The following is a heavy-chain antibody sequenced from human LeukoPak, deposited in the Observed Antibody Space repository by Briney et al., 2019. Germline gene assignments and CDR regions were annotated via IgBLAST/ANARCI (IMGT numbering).Heavy chain of an antibody. V-gene: IGHV3-7*01. CDR3: ARDHIGYSSSWQGIRYFDY. D-gene: IGHD6-13*01. Sequence: GGSLRLSCAASGFTFSSYWMSWVRQAPGKGLEWVAHIKQDGSEKYYVDSVKGRFTISRDNAKNSLYLQMNSLRAEDTAVYYCARDHIGYSSSWQGIRYFDYWGQGTLVTVSS. J-gene: IGHJ4*02. CDR1: GFTFSSYW. CDR2: IKQDGSEK.